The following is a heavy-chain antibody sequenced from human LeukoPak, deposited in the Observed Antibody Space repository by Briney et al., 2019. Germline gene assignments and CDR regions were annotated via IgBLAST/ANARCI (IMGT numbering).Heavy chain of an antibody. CDR3: ARGEPGYCSGGSCYPFDY. CDR1: GGSFSGYY. J-gene: IGHJ4*02. Sequence: PSETLSLTCAVYGGSFSGYYWSWIRQPPGKGLEWIGEINHSGSTNYNPSLKSRVTISVDTSKNQFSLKLGSVTAADTAVYYCARGEPGYCSGGSCYPFDYWGQGTLVTVSS. CDR2: INHSGST. V-gene: IGHV4-34*01. D-gene: IGHD2-15*01.